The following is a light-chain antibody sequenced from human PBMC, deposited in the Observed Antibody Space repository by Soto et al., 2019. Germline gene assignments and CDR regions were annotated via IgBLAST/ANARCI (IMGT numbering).Light chain of an antibody. CDR2: DVS. CDR3: CSYAGSNTYV. CDR1: SSDVGGYNY. V-gene: IGLV2-11*01. Sequence: ALTQPRSVSGSPGQSVTISCTGTSSDVGGYNYVSWYQQHPGKAPKLMIYDVSERPSGVPDRFSGSKSGNTASLTISGLQAEDEADYYCCSYAGSNTYVFGTGTKVTVL. J-gene: IGLJ1*01.